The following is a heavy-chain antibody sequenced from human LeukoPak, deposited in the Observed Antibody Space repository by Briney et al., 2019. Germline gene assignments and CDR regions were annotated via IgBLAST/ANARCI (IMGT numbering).Heavy chain of an antibody. V-gene: IGHV4-59*01. CDR3: ARGGYSSSWNRKYGMDV. CDR2: IYYSGST. D-gene: IGHD6-13*01. Sequence: RASETLSLTCTVSGGSISSYYWSWIRQPPGKGLEWIGYIYYSGSTNYNPSLKSRVTISVDTSKNQFSLKLSSVTAADTAVYYCARGGYSSSWNRKYGMDVWGQGTTVTVSS. J-gene: IGHJ6*02. CDR1: GGSISSYY.